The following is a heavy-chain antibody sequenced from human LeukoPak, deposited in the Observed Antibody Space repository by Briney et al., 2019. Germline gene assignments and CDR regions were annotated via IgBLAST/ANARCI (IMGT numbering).Heavy chain of an antibody. CDR2: IYYSGST. V-gene: IGHV4-30-4*08. Sequence: SETLSLTCTVSGGSISSGDYYWSWIRQPPRKGLEWIGYIYYSGSTYYNPSLKSRVTISVDTSKNQFSLKLSSVTAADTAVYYCARGGAVAGIGYYYYMDVWGKGTTVTVSS. CDR1: GGSISSGDYY. D-gene: IGHD6-19*01. CDR3: ARGGAVAGIGYYYYMDV. J-gene: IGHJ6*03.